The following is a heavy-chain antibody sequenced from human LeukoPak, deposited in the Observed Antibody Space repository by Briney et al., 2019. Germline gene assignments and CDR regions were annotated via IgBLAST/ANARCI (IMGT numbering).Heavy chain of an antibody. V-gene: IGHV1-69*01. Sequence: GASVKVSCKASGGTLSSYAISWVRQAPGQGLEWIGGIIPIFGTANYAQKYQGRVTITADESASTAYRELSSLRSEDTAVYYCARGFPTASSRNTWNWFDPWGQGTLVTVSS. J-gene: IGHJ5*02. D-gene: IGHD4-17*01. CDR3: ARGFPTASSRNTWNWFDP. CDR2: IIPIFGTA. CDR1: GGTLSSYA.